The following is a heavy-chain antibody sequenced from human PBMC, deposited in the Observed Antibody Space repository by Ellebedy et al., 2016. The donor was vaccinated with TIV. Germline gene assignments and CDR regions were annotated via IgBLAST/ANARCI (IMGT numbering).Heavy chain of an antibody. J-gene: IGHJ4*02. CDR1: GFTFSSYA. V-gene: IGHV3-23*01. Sequence: GESLKISXAASGFTFSSYAMSWVRQAPGKGLEWVSAISGSGGSTYYADSVKGRFTISRDNSKNTLYLQMNSLRAEDTAVYYCARHGSGSYYAHPYFDYWGQGTLVTVSS. CDR3: ARHGSGSYYAHPYFDY. CDR2: ISGSGGST. D-gene: IGHD3-10*01.